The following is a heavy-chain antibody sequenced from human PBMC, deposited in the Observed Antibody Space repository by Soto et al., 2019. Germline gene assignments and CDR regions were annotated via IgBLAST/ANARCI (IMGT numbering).Heavy chain of an antibody. Sequence: EVELLESGGGLVQPGGSVRLSCAASGFTFRNYAMSWVRQAPGKGLEWVSSIHGEGAGSFYADAVKGRFTVSRDDSEQTLYLQMSRLRVDDTAVYYCVKDGVARNGNWDWFDPWGQGTLVTVA. CDR2: IHGEGAGS. CDR1: GFTFRNYA. D-gene: IGHD6-19*01. CDR3: VKDGVARNGNWDWFDP. V-gene: IGHV3-23*01. J-gene: IGHJ5*02.